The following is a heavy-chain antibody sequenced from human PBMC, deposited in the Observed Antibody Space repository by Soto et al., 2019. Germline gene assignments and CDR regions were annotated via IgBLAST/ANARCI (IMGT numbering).Heavy chain of an antibody. CDR2: ISAYNGNT. D-gene: IGHD3-22*01. V-gene: IGHV1-18*01. Sequence: QVQLVQSGAEVKKPGASVKVSCKASGYTFTSYGISWVGQAPGQGLEWMGWISAYNGNTNYAQKLQGRVTMTTDTSTSTAYMELRSLRSDDTAVYYCARDRVLYYYDSSGTYYFDYWGQGTLVTVSS. CDR1: GYTFTSYG. CDR3: ARDRVLYYYDSSGTYYFDY. J-gene: IGHJ4*02.